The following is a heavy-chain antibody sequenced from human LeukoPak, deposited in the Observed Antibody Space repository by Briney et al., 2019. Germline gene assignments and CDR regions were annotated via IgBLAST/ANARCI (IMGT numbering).Heavy chain of an antibody. CDR3: ARHPSPQLHHFDY. CDR2: INPTGDST. CDR1: GGTFSSYA. V-gene: IGHV1-46*01. Sequence: GASVTVSCTASGGTFSSYAISWVRQAPGQGLEWMGIINPTGDSTSYAQNFQARVTMTRDTSTNTVHMELSSLRSEDTAVYYCARHPSPQLHHFDYWGQGTLVTVSS. J-gene: IGHJ4*02. D-gene: IGHD2-2*01.